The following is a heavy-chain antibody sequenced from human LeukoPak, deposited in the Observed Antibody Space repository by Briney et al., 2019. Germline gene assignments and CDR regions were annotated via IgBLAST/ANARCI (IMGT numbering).Heavy chain of an antibody. CDR3: ASGLWFGESTLDYYMDV. D-gene: IGHD3-10*01. CDR2: ISSNGGST. CDR1: GFTFSSYA. V-gene: IGHV3-64*01. J-gene: IGHJ6*03. Sequence: GGSLRLSCAASGFTFSSYAMHWVRQAPGKGLDYVSAISSNGGSTYYANSVKGRFTISRDNSKNTLYLQMGSLRAEDMAVYYCASGLWFGESTLDYYMDVWGKGTTVTVSS.